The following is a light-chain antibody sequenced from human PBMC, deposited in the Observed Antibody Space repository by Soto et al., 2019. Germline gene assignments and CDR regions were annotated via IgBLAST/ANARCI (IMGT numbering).Light chain of an antibody. Sequence: DIQLTQSPSFLSASVGDRVTITCRASHGIRNHLVWYQQKSRRVPKLLTYDAATLQGGVPSRFSGSGYGTEFTLTINSLQPEDSATYYCQQAENYPLTFGGGTEVEIQ. CDR2: DAA. V-gene: IGKV1-9*01. CDR1: HGIRNH. J-gene: IGKJ4*01. CDR3: QQAENYPLT.